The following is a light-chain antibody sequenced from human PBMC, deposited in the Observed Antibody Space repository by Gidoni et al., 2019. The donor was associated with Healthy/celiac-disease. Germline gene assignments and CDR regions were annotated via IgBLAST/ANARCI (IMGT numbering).Light chain of an antibody. J-gene: IGKJ2*01. CDR1: QSISSY. CDR2: SSS. V-gene: IGKV1-39*01. CDR3: QQSYSTLYT. Sequence: DSQMTQAPSSLSASVGDRVTISCRASQSISSYLNWYQQKPGKAPKLLIFSSSSLQSGVPSRFIGSGSGTDFTLTISSLQPEDFAVYYCQQSYSTLYTFGQGTKLEIK.